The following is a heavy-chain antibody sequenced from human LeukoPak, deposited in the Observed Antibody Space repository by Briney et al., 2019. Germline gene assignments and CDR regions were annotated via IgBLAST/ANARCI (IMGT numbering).Heavy chain of an antibody. Sequence: GSLRLSCAASGFTFTNYAMNWVRQAPGKGLEWVSVISGSGGSTYYADSVKGRFTISRDNSKNTLYLQMNSLRAEDTAVYYCAKTPIWDYDSSGYSYWGQGTLVTVSS. CDR3: AKTPIWDYDSSGYSY. CDR2: ISGSGGST. CDR1: GFTFTNYA. V-gene: IGHV3-23*01. J-gene: IGHJ4*02. D-gene: IGHD3-22*01.